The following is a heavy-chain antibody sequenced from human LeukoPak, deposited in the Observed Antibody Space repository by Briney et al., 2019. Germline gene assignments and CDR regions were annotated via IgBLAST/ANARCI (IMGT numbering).Heavy chain of an antibody. CDR3: ARESGVAATERFDY. V-gene: IGHV3-21*01. CDR2: ISHTSSYI. CDR1: GFIFSAYS. D-gene: IGHD2-15*01. Sequence: GGSLRLSCAASGFIFSAYSMNCVRPAPGKGLEWVSSISHTSSYIFYSDSVRGRFTVSRDNAKNSLYLQMNSLRAEDTAVYYCARESGVAATERFDYWGQGTLVTVSS. J-gene: IGHJ4*02.